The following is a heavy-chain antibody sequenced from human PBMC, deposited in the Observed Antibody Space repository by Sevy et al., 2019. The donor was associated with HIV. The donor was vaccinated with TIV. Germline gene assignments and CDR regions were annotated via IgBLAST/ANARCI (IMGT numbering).Heavy chain of an antibody. J-gene: IGHJ6*03. CDR1: GFTFSNAW. CDR2: IKSKTDGGTT. Sequence: GGSLRLSCAASGFTFSNAWMSWVRQAPGKGLERVGRIKSKTDGGTTDYAAPVKGRFTISRDDSKNTLYLQMNSLKTEDTAVYYCTTVRYSSSPDYYYYYYMDVWCKGTTVAVSS. CDR3: TTVRYSSSPDYYYYYYMDV. D-gene: IGHD6-6*01. V-gene: IGHV3-15*01.